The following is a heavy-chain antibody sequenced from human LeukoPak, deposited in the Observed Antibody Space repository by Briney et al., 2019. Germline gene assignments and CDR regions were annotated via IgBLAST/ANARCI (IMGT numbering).Heavy chain of an antibody. CDR2: VNHSGSA. D-gene: IGHD6-13*01. J-gene: IGHJ4*02. CDR3: ARAARAGDKRFDY. CDR1: GGSFSGHY. V-gene: IGHV4-34*01. Sequence: PSETLSLTCAVYGGSFSGHYWSWTRQFTGKGLEWIGEVNHSGSANYNPSLKSRVTISADTSKNQFSLELSSVTAADTAVYFCARAARAGDKRFDYWGQGTLVTVSS.